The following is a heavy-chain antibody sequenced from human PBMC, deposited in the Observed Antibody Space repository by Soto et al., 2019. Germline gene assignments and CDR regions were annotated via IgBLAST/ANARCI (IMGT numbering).Heavy chain of an antibody. J-gene: IGHJ4*02. D-gene: IGHD3-22*01. CDR2: TSFDGNNK. CDR3: AKGRGSPVVLEL. V-gene: IGHV3-30*18. CDR1: GFTFTSYG. Sequence: QVQLVESGGGVVQPGRSLRLSCAASGFTFTSYGMHWVRQAPGKGLEWVALTSFDGNNKYYADSVKGRFTISKDSSNNTLYLQMSSLRPEDTAVYYCAKGRGSPVVLELWGQGTLVTV.